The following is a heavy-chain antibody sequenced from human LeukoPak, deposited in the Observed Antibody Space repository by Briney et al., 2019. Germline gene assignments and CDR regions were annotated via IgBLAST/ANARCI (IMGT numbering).Heavy chain of an antibody. J-gene: IGHJ4*02. CDR2: INTDGSST. Sequence: PGGSLRLSCAASGFTFSSYWMHWVRQAPGKGLVWVSRINTDGSSTSYADSVKGRFTISRDNAKNTLYLQMNSLRAEDTAVYYCAREGAAAGPYFDYWGQGTLVTVSS. D-gene: IGHD6-13*01. CDR1: GFTFSSYW. V-gene: IGHV3-74*01. CDR3: AREGAAAGPYFDY.